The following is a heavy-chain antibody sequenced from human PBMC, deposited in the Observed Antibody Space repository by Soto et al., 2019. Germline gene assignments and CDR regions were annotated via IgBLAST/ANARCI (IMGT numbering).Heavy chain of an antibody. J-gene: IGHJ4*02. CDR3: ARDPYDFWSGYYRNLLDY. CDR2: MNPNSGNT. D-gene: IGHD3-3*01. Sequence: GASVKVSCKASGYTFTRYDINWVRQATGQGLEWMGWMNPNSGNTGYAQKFQGRVTMTRNTSISTAYMELSSLRSEDTAVYYCARDPYDFWSGYYRNLLDYWGQGTLVTVSS. V-gene: IGHV1-8*01. CDR1: GYTFTRYD.